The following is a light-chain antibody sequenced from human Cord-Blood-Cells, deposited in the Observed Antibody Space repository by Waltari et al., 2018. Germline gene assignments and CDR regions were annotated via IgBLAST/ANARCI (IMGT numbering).Light chain of an antibody. CDR2: DVS. Sequence: HSALTQPASVSGSPGQSITIPCTGPSSDVGGYNYLSWYQQHPGKAPKLMIYDVSKRPSGVSNRFSGSKSGNTASLTISGLQAEDEADYYCSSYTSSSTWVFGGGTKLTVL. CDR3: SSYTSSSTWV. CDR1: SSDVGGYNY. J-gene: IGLJ3*02. V-gene: IGLV2-14*01.